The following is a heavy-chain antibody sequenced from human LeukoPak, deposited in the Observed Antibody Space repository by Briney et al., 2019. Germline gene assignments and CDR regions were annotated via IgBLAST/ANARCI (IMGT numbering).Heavy chain of an antibody. CDR3: ARSHDHLWGNYPDY. D-gene: IGHD3-16*02. Sequence: SETLSLTCDVSGGSIDSTNWWNWVRQPPGKGLEWIGEIHHDGRINYSPSLKSRVTLSVDKSKNQFSLRLNSVTAADTAMYYCARSHDHLWGNYPDYWGQGTLVTVSS. V-gene: IGHV4/OR15-8*01. CDR2: IHHDGRI. J-gene: IGHJ4*02. CDR1: GGSIDSTNW.